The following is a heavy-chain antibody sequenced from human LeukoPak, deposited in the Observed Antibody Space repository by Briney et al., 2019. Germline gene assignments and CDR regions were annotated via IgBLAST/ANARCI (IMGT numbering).Heavy chain of an antibody. Sequence: GGSLRLSCAASGFTFSYYYMSWIRQAPGKGLEWVSYISSRGSTIYYADSVKGRFTISRDNAKNSLYLQMNSLRAEDTAVYYCARHDTAMATDYGMDVWGQGTTVTVSS. J-gene: IGHJ6*02. CDR2: ISSRGSTI. D-gene: IGHD5-18*01. CDR3: ARHDTAMATDYGMDV. V-gene: IGHV3-11*01. CDR1: GFTFSYYY.